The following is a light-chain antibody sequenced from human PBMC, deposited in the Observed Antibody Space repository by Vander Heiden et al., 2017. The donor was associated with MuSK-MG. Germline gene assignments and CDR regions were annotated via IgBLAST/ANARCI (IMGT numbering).Light chain of an antibody. V-gene: IGLV4-60*03. J-gene: IGLJ3*02. CDR1: SGHSGDI. CDR2: LEGSGSD. CDR3: ESGDSNNQV. Sequence: PVLPPSSSASASLRSSVKLTCTLTSGHSGDIIAWHQPQPGKAPRYLMKLEGSGSDKKGSGAPVRFSGWSSGADRYLTIYNVQAEDEDDYYWESGDSNNQVFGGGTKLTVL.